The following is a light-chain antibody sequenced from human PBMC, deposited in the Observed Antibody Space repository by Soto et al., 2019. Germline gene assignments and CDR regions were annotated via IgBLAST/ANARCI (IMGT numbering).Light chain of an antibody. CDR2: EVS. CDR1: SSDVGSYNR. Sequence: QSALTQPPSVSGSPGQSVTISCTGTSSDVGSYNRVSWYQQPPGTAPKLMTYEVSNRPSGVPDRFSGSQSGNMASLTISGLQAEDEADYYCSSYTTSSTLVFGGGTQLTVL. V-gene: IGLV2-18*02. J-gene: IGLJ2*01. CDR3: SSYTTSSTLV.